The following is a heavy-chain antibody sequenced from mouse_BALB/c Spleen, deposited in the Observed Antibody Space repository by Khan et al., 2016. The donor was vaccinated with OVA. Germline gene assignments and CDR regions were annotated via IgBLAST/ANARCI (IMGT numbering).Heavy chain of an antibody. CDR2: ISYSGST. D-gene: IGHD1-2*01. J-gene: IGHJ2*01. Sequence: LQQSGPGLVKPSQSLSLTCTVTGYSITSGYGWNWIRQFPGNKLEWMGYISYSGSTNYNPSLKSRISITRDTSKNQFFLQLNSVTTEDTATYYCARTARIKYWGQGTTLTVSS. CDR3: ARTARIKY. V-gene: IGHV3-2*02. CDR1: GYSITSGYG.